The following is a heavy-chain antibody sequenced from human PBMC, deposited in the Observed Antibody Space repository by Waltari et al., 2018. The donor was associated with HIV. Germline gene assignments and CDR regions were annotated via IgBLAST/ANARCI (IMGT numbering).Heavy chain of an antibody. V-gene: IGHV3-48*02. CDR2: ISRSSTTI. CDR3: ARDREATINFFDY. Sequence: EVQLVESGGGLVQPGGSLRLSCTASGFTFSSYSMNWVRQAPGKGLEWVSYISRSSTTIYYADSVKGRFTISRDNVKNSLYLQMNSLRDEDTAVYYCARDREATINFFDYWGQGTLVTVSS. J-gene: IGHJ4*02. D-gene: IGHD5-12*01. CDR1: GFTFSSYS.